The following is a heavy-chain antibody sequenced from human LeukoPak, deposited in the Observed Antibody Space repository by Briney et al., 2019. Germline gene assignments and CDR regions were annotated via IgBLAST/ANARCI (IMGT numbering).Heavy chain of an antibody. V-gene: IGHV1-24*01. CDR1: GYTLTELS. J-gene: IGHJ5*02. CDR3: ATAGELNWFDP. D-gene: IGHD3-10*01. CDR2: FDPEDGET. Sequence: ASVKVSCKVSGYTLTELSMHWVRQAPGKGLEWMGGFDPEDGETIYAQKFQGRVTMTEDTSTDTAYMELSSPRSEDTAAYYCATAGELNWFDPWGQGTLVTVSS.